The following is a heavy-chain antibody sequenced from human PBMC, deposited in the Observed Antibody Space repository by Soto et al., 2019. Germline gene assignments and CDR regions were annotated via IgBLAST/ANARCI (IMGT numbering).Heavy chain of an antibody. CDR2: INPNSGAT. CDR1: GYSFSQYY. J-gene: IGHJ6*03. D-gene: IGHD5-12*01. CDR3: ARESGGATATLDYYYFYMDV. V-gene: IGHV1-2*02. Sequence: QVQLVQSGAEVEKPGASVTVSCKASGYSFSQYYLHWVRQAPGQGPEWMGWINPNSGATKYAQKFQGRVTMTRDTSVRTAFMELKWLQSDDTAVYHCARESGGATATLDYYYFYMDVWGRGTTVTVSS.